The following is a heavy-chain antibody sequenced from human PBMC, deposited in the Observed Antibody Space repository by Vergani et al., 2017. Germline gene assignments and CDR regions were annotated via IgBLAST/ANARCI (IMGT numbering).Heavy chain of an antibody. D-gene: IGHD3-3*01. CDR3: ARRRSDLWGGGPYXWFDP. CDR1: GGSISTSSYS. V-gene: IGHV4-39*01. Sequence: QLQLQESGPGLVKPSETLSLTCIVSGGSISTSSYSWGWIRQPPGKGLEWIGNIFYSGSTGYNPSLNSRVTISVDTANNQFSLKLRSVTAADTAVYYCARRRSDLWGGGPYXWFDPWGQGILVTVSS. J-gene: IGHJ5*02. CDR2: IFYSGST.